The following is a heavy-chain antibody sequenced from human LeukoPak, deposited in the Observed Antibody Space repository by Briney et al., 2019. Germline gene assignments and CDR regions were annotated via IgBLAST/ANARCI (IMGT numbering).Heavy chain of an antibody. CDR2: INHSAST. D-gene: IGHD6-19*01. CDR1: GGSFSGYY. J-gene: IGHJ4*02. CDR3: ARESTTVAGTFDY. V-gene: IGHV4-34*01. Sequence: PSETLSLTCAVYGGSFSGYYWSWIRQPPGKGLEWIGEINHSASTNYNPSLKGRVTISVDTSKNQFSLKLSSVTAADTAMYYCARESTTVAGTFDYWGQGTLVTVSS.